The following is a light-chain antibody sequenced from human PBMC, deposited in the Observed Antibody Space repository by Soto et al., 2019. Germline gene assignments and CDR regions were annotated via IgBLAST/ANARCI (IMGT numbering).Light chain of an antibody. CDR2: GAS. Sequence: EIVLTQSPATLSLSPGERGTLSCRASQSVSSHLAWYQQKPGQAPRLLIYGASSRATGIPDRFSGSVSGTDFTLTITRLEPEDFAVFYCQQYGSSEIIFGQGTRLEI. V-gene: IGKV3-20*01. CDR1: QSVSSH. J-gene: IGKJ5*01. CDR3: QQYGSSEII.